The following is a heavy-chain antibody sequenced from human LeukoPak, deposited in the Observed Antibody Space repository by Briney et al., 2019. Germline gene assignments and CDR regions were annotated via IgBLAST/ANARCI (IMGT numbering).Heavy chain of an antibody. D-gene: IGHD5-18*01. CDR3: ARAYTAIVLDY. Sequence: ASVKVSCKASGYTFTNYGISWVRQAPGQGLEWMGWISTYNGNTNYAQKLQGRVTMTTDTSTSTAYMELRRLRSDDTAVYYCARAYTAIVLDYWGQGTLVTVSS. CDR2: ISTYNGNT. CDR1: GYTFTNYG. V-gene: IGHV1-18*01. J-gene: IGHJ4*02.